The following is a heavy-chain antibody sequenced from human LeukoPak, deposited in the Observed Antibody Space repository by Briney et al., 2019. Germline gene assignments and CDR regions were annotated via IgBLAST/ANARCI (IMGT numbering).Heavy chain of an antibody. CDR1: GGSISSGGYY. CDR3: AREEWEPPYYYYGMDV. CDR2: IYYSGST. D-gene: IGHD1-26*01. Sequence: NPSQTLSLTCTVSGGSISSGGYYWSWIRQHPGKGLEWIEYIYYSGSTYYNPSLKSRVTISVDTSKNQFSLKLSSVTAADTAVYYCAREEWEPPYYYYGMDVWGQGTTITVSS. J-gene: IGHJ6*02. V-gene: IGHV4-31*03.